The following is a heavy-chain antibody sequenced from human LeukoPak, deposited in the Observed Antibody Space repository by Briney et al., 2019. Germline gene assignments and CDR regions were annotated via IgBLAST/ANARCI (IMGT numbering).Heavy chain of an antibody. CDR3: ARGSSGYYFDYFDY. CDR1: GFTVSSNY. Sequence: GGSLRLSCAASGFTVSSNYMSWVRQAPGKGLEWVSVIYSGGSTYYADSVKGRFTISRDNSKNTLYLQMNSLRAEDTAVYYCARGSSGYYFDYFDYWGQGTQVTVSS. D-gene: IGHD3-22*01. CDR2: IYSGGST. J-gene: IGHJ4*02. V-gene: IGHV3-53*01.